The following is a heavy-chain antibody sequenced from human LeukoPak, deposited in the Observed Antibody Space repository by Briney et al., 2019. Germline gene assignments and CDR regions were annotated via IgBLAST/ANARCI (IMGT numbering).Heavy chain of an antibody. Sequence: GGSLRLTCAVSGFTVGINHMSSVRQAPRKGLGWVSVVYSGGYAYYTDSVKGRFTISRDDSKSTIYLRRDSLRAEDTAVYYCARYPNSFRAVAGLDYWGQGTLVTVSS. D-gene: IGHD6-19*01. J-gene: IGHJ4*02. CDR2: VYSGGYA. CDR1: GFTVGINH. CDR3: ARYPNSFRAVAGLDY. V-gene: IGHV3-53*01.